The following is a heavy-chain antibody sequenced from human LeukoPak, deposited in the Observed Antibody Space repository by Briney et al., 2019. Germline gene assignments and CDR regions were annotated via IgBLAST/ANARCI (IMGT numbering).Heavy chain of an antibody. CDR1: GGSFSGNY. CDR3: ARQYSSSWIRGGYGFDY. CDR2: IYYSGST. V-gene: IGHV4-59*01. J-gene: IGHJ4*02. D-gene: IGHD6-13*01. Sequence: SETLSLTCAVYGGSFSGNYWSWIHQPPGKGLEWIGYIYYSGSTNYNPSLKSRVTISVDTSKNQFSLKLSSVTAADTAVYYCARQYSSSWIRGGYGFDYWGQGTLVTVSS.